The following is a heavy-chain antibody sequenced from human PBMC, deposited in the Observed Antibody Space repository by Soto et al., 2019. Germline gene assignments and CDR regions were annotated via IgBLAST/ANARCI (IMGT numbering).Heavy chain of an antibody. J-gene: IGHJ4*02. CDR2: IIPFLGVT. CDR1: RGTFSPYT. CDR3: ARDWESIASTWSFGAF. V-gene: IGHV1-69*08. D-gene: IGHD6-6*01. Sequence: QVQLVQSGAEVKKPGCSAKVSCKASRGTFSPYTINWVRQAPGQGLEWMGRIIPFLGVTNYAQKFQARVTITADKSTTTAYMELSGLRFEDTAVYYCARDWESIASTWSFGAFWGRGTLVTVSS.